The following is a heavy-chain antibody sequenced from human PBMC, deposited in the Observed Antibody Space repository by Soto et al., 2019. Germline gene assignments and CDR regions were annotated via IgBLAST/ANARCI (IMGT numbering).Heavy chain of an antibody. Sequence: PGGSLRLSCTASGFTFSHYAMHWVRQAPGTGLEWVALISYDGNHDYYADSVKGRLTVSRDDSKSTVYLQMISLRPEDTAVYYCARDASLRSLSYTDDWGRGLQVTVSS. CDR2: ISYDGNHD. CDR1: GFTFSHYA. D-gene: IGHD3-16*02. CDR3: ARDASLRSLSYTDD. V-gene: IGHV3-30-3*01. J-gene: IGHJ4*02.